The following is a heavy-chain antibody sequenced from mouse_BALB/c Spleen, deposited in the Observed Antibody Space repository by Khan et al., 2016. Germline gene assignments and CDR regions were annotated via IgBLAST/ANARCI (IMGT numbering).Heavy chain of an antibody. V-gene: IGHV3-2*02. CDR2: ITYSGTT. CDR1: GYSITSDYA. CDR3: ARWRAWFAY. J-gene: IGHJ3*01. Sequence: EVKLEESGPGLVKPSQSLSLTCTVTGYSITSDYAWNWIRQFPGNKLEWMGYITYSGTTSYNPSLKSRISITRDTSKNQFFLQLNSVTTEDTATYYCARWRAWFAYWGQGTLVTVSA.